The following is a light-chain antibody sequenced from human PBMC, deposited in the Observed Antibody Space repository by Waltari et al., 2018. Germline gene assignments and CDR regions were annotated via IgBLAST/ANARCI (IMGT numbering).Light chain of an antibody. Sequence: EVVLTQFPGTLSLSPGERATLSCRASQSLSRSRLAWYQQKPGQAPRLLMYAASRRATGIPDRFSGSGTGTDFSLTVSRVEPEDSAVYYCQQYGSSVMYTFGQGTKLEIQ. CDR1: QSLSRSR. CDR2: AAS. V-gene: IGKV3-20*01. CDR3: QQYGSSVMYT. J-gene: IGKJ2*01.